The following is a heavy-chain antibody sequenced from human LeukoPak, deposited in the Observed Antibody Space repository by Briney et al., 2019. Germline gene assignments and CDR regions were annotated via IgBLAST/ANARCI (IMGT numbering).Heavy chain of an antibody. Sequence: SETLSITCTVSGVSISSYYWSWIRQPPGKGLEWIGYIYYSGSTNCNPSLKSRVTISVDTSKNQFSLKLSSVTAADTAVYYCARFLDYYDSSGYYSIFDYWGQGTLVTVSS. CDR2: IYYSGST. CDR3: ARFLDYYDSSGYYSIFDY. J-gene: IGHJ4*02. CDR1: GVSISSYY. V-gene: IGHV4-59*01. D-gene: IGHD3-22*01.